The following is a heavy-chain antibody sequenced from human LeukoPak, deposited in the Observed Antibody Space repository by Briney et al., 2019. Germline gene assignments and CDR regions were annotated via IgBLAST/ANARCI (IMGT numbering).Heavy chain of an antibody. Sequence: PSETLSLTCAVYGGSFSGYYWTWIRQTPEKGLEWIGEMNPSGSTSYNPSLKSRVTISVDTSKNKFSLKLSSVTAADTAVYYCARGRQDVTMIVVVMTAVSYYLDVWGKGTTVTVS. D-gene: IGHD3-22*01. V-gene: IGHV4-34*01. J-gene: IGHJ6*03. CDR1: GGSFSGYY. CDR2: MNPSGST. CDR3: ARGRQDVTMIVVVMTAVSYYLDV.